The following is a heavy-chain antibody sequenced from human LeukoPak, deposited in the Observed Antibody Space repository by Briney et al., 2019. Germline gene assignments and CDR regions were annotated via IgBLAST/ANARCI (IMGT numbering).Heavy chain of an antibody. D-gene: IGHD2-15*01. V-gene: IGHV3-48*01. CDR2: ISSSSSTI. CDR1: GFTFSTYS. CDR3: ARAIGYCSDGSCYHFFDY. Sequence: PGGSLRLSCTASGFTFSTYSMTWVRQAPGKGLERVSYISSSSSTIDYVDSVKGRFTISRDNAKNSLSLQMNSLRAEDTAVYYCARAIGYCSDGSCYHFFDYWGQGTLVTVSS. J-gene: IGHJ4*02.